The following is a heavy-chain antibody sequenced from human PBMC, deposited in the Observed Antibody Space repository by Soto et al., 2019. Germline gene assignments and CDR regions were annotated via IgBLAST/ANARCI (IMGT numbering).Heavy chain of an antibody. Sequence: VSVKVSCKASGYTFTSYYMHWVRQAPGQGLEWMGIINPSGGSTSYAQKFQGRVTMTRDTSTSTVYMELSSLRSEDTAVYYCAREERNYDLLTGSPYYYYGMDVWGQGTTVTVSS. V-gene: IGHV1-46*01. CDR3: AREERNYDLLTGSPYYYYGMDV. D-gene: IGHD3-9*01. CDR1: GYTFTSYY. CDR2: INPSGGST. J-gene: IGHJ6*02.